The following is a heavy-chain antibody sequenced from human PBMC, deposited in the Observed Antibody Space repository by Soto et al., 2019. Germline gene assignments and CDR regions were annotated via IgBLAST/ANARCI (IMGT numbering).Heavy chain of an antibody. CDR1: GYTFTSYW. V-gene: IGHV5-10-1*01. CDR3: ARGYGSSGYFAFDI. CDR2: IDPSDSYN. D-gene: IGHD3-22*01. Sequence: RGESLKISCKGSGYTFTSYWITWVRQMPGKGLEWMGRIDPSDSYNNYSPSFQGHVTISADKSIRTAYLQWSSLKASDTAMYYCARGYGSSGYFAFDIWGQGTTVTVSS. J-gene: IGHJ3*02.